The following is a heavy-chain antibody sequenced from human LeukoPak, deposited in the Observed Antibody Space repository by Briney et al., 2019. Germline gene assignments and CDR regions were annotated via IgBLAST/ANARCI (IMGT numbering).Heavy chain of an antibody. D-gene: IGHD3-10*01. CDR3: ARRGTRVRGVIIHRGDAFDI. Sequence: ASVKVSCKASGGTFSSYAISWVRQAPGQGLEWMGWISAYNGNTNYAQKLQGRVTMTTDTSTSTAYMELRSLRSDDTAVYYCARRGTRVRGVIIHRGDAFDIWGQGTMVTVSS. J-gene: IGHJ3*02. CDR2: ISAYNGNT. CDR1: GGTFSSYA. V-gene: IGHV1-18*01.